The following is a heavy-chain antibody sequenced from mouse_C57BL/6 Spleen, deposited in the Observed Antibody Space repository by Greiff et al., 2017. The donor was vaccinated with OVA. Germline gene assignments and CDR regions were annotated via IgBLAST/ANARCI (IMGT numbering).Heavy chain of an antibody. CDR2: ISYSGST. CDR3: ARGGGNYVAWFAY. V-gene: IGHV3-1*01. J-gene: IGHJ3*01. D-gene: IGHD2-1*01. CDR1: GYSITSGYD. Sequence: EVQLVESGPGMVKPSQSLSLTCTVTGYSITSGYDWHWIRHFPGNKLEWMGYISYSGSTNYNPSLKSRISITHDTSKNHFFLKLNSVTTEDTATYYCARGGGNYVAWFAYWGQGTLVTVSA.